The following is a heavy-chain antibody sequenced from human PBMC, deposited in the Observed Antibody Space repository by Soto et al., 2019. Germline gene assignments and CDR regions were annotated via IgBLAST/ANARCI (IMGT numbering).Heavy chain of an antibody. V-gene: IGHV1-69*13. D-gene: IGHD2-15*01. CDR3: ARGQGYCSGGICYYYYYGLDV. J-gene: IGHJ6*02. CDR2: IIPTSGTA. Sequence: SVKLSCKASGGTFSSDAFSWVRQAPGQGLEWMGGIIPTSGTANYAQKFQGRATITADESTSTAYMELSSLTSEDTAVYFCARGQGYCSGGICYYYYYGLDVWGQGTTVTVSS. CDR1: GGTFSSDA.